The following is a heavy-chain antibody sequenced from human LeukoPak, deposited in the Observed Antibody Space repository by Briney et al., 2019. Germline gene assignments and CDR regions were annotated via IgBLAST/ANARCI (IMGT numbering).Heavy chain of an antibody. Sequence: GGSLRLSCAASGFTFSNYNMNWVRQAPGKGLEWVPSISSSSNYIYYADSVKGRFTISRDNAKNSLYLQMNSLRAEDTAVYYCASRSSDWYFFDYWGQGTLVTVSS. V-gene: IGHV3-21*01. CDR1: GFTFSNYN. CDR2: ISSSSNYI. J-gene: IGHJ4*02. D-gene: IGHD6-19*01. CDR3: ASRSSDWYFFDY.